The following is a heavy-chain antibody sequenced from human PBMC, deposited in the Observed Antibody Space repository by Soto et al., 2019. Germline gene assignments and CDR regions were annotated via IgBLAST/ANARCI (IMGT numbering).Heavy chain of an antibody. Sequence: QVHLVESGGGVVQPGRSLRLSCVASGFTFDTYGIHWVRQAPGKGLQWVALISYEGSNTYYADSVRGRFTISRDNSKNTLYLQINALRPEDTGVYYCARVTPGNNHYYFSGLDVWGQGTSVTVSS. CDR1: GFTFDTYG. CDR2: ISYEGSNT. V-gene: IGHV3-30-3*01. CDR3: ARVTPGNNHYYFSGLDV. D-gene: IGHD1-1*01. J-gene: IGHJ6*02.